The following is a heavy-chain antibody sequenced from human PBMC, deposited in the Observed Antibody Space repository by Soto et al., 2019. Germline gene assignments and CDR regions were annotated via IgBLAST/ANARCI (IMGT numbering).Heavy chain of an antibody. V-gene: IGHV3-7*01. Sequence: EVQLVESGGGLVQPGGSLRLSCAASGFTFSSYWMSWVRQAPGKGLGWVANIKQDGSEKNYVDSVKGRFTISRDNAKNSLYLQMNSLRADDTAVYYCASARHIGPWGQGTLVTVSS. CDR3: ASARHIGP. D-gene: IGHD2-21*01. CDR1: GFTFSSYW. J-gene: IGHJ5*02. CDR2: IKQDGSEK.